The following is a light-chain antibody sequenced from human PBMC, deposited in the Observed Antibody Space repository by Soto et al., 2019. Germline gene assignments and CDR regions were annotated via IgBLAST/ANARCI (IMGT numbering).Light chain of an antibody. CDR2: EVS. J-gene: IGLJ2*01. V-gene: IGLV2-8*01. CDR3: GSYAGFNNYVA. Sequence: QSVLTQPPSASGPPGQSVTISCTGTISDVGGYNYVSWYQQHPGKAPKLMIYEVSERPSGVPDRFSGSKSGNTASLTVSGLQAEDEADYYCGSYAGFNNYVAFGGGTQLTVL. CDR1: ISDVGGYNY.